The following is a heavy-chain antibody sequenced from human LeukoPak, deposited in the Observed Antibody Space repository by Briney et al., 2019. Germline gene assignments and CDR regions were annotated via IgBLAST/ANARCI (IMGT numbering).Heavy chain of an antibody. D-gene: IGHD3-10*01. CDR1: GGPFNGFY. V-gene: IGHV4-34*01. CDR2: INDSGTT. J-gene: IGHJ4*02. Sequence: SETLSLTCATYGGPFNGFYWSWIRQPPGKGLEWRGEINDSGTTNYNPSLESRVTISSDTSKNQFSLKLSSVTAADTAVYYCARGGSYPTSNDYWGRGTLVTVSS. CDR3: ARGGSYPTSNDY.